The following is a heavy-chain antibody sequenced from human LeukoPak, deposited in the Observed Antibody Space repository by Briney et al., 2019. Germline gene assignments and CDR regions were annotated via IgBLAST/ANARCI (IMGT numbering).Heavy chain of an antibody. CDR2: IYHSGST. J-gene: IGHJ3*02. V-gene: IGHV4-34*01. Sequence: SETLSLTCAVYGGSISGYYWSWIRRPPGKGLEWIGEIYHSGSTNYNPSLKSRVTISVDKSKTQFSLKLSSVTAADTAVYYCARDKWEPRYAFDIWGQGTMVTVSS. CDR3: ARDKWEPRYAFDI. D-gene: IGHD1-26*01. CDR1: GGSISGYY.